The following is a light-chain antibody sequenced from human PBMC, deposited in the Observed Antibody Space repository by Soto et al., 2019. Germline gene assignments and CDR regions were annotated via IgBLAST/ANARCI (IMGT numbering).Light chain of an antibody. CDR1: SSEVGSYNL. V-gene: IGLV2-23*01. Sequence: QSALTQPASVSGSPGQSITNSCTGTSSEVGSYNLVSWYQQHPGKAPKLMIYEGNKRPSGVSNRFSGSKSANTASLTISGLQTEDEADYYCCSYAGTNTFVFGTGTKLTVL. J-gene: IGLJ1*01. CDR2: EGN. CDR3: CSYAGTNTFV.